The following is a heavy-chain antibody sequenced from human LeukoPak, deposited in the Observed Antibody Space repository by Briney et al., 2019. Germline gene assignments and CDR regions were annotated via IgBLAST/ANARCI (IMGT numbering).Heavy chain of an antibody. J-gene: IGHJ4*02. CDR2: IKQDGSEK. V-gene: IGHV3-7*01. CDR1: GFTFSNYW. CDR3: ARWATSFDL. D-gene: IGHD3-3*01. Sequence: PGGSLRLSCAVSGFTFSNYWVSWVRQAPGKGLAWVANIKQDGSEKYYVDSVTGRFTISRDNAKNSLFLQMKSLRAEDTAVYYCARWATSFDLWGQGTLVTVSS.